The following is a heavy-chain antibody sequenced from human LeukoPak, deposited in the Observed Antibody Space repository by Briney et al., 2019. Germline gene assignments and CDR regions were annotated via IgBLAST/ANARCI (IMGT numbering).Heavy chain of an antibody. J-gene: IGHJ4*02. D-gene: IGHD1-26*01. CDR1: GFTFSSYS. CDR2: ISSSSSTI. Sequence: GGSLRLSCAASGFTFSSYSVNWVRQAPGKGLEWVSYISSSSSTIYYADSVKGRFTISRGNAKNSLYLQMNSLRAEDTAVYYCAREVGASEFDYWGQGTLVTVSS. CDR3: AREVGASEFDY. V-gene: IGHV3-48*04.